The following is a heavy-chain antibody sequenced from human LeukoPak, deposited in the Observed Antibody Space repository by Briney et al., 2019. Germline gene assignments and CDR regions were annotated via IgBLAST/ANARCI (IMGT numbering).Heavy chain of an antibody. CDR3: ATLDSWLGFQH. V-gene: IGHV4-34*01. J-gene: IGHJ1*01. D-gene: IGHD6-19*01. CDR2: INHSGST. CDR1: GGSFSGYD. Sequence: SETLTLTCAVYGGSFSGYDWSWNRQPPGQGLEWIGEINHSGSTNYNPSLKSRLTISVDTSKNLFSLRLSSVTAADTAVYYCATLDSWLGFQHWGQGTLVTVSS.